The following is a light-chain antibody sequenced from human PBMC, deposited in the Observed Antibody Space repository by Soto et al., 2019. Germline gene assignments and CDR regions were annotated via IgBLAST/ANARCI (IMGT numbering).Light chain of an antibody. V-gene: IGKV3-11*01. J-gene: IGKJ4*01. CDR2: DAS. CDR3: QQRAKWPLT. CDR1: QSVYNF. Sequence: EIVLTQSPVTLSLSPGQRATLSCRASQSVYNFLAWYHQKPGQAPRLLISDASERATGIPARFSGSGSGTDFTLTISSLEPEDFAIYYCQQRAKWPLTFGGGTKVEIK.